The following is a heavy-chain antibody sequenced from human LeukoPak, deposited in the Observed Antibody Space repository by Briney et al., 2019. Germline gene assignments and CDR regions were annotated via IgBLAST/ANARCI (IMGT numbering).Heavy chain of an antibody. Sequence: GGSLRLSCSASGFTFSGYAMHWVRQAPGKGLEYVSVISGNGGTTYYADSVRGRFTISRDNSKNTLYLQMSSLRPEDTAVYYCARDSRGNGFDPWGQGTLVTVSS. J-gene: IGHJ5*02. CDR3: ARDSRGNGFDP. V-gene: IGHV3-64D*09. CDR2: ISGNGGTT. CDR1: GFTFSGYA. D-gene: IGHD1-1*01.